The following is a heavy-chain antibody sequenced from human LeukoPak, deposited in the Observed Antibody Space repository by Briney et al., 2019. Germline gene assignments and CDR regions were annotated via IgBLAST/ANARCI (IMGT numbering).Heavy chain of an antibody. V-gene: IGHV4-30-2*01. Sequence: SETLSLTCAVSGGSISSGGYSWSWIRQPPGKGLEWIGYIYHSGSTYYNPSLKSRVTISVDRSKNQFSLKLSSVTAADTAVYYCARVKTYYDILTGYSIDGMDVWGQGTTVTVSS. CDR2: IYHSGST. J-gene: IGHJ6*02. CDR1: GGSISSGGYS. D-gene: IGHD3-9*01. CDR3: ARVKTYYDILTGYSIDGMDV.